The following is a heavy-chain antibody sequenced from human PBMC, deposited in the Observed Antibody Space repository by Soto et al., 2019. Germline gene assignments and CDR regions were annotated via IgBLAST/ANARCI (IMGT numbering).Heavy chain of an antibody. V-gene: IGHV4-39*01. CDR2: ILHSGST. CDR1: GGSVSISPYY. CDR3: ATLPAAMYFYGSDV. J-gene: IGHJ6*02. Sequence: SETLSLTCSVSGGSVSISPYYWAWVRQTPGKGLEWLGSILHSGSTYYNPSLKSRLTLSVDTSEDQFSLNLSSVTATDTGAYYCATLPAAMYFYGSDVWGPGTTVTVS. D-gene: IGHD2-2*01.